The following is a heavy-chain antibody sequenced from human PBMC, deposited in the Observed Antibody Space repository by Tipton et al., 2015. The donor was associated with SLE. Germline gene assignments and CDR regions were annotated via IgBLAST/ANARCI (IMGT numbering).Heavy chain of an antibody. V-gene: IGHV4-59*01. CDR1: GGSLSDYY. Sequence: GLVKPSEALSLTCSVSGGSLSDYYWTWIRQPPGKGLEWIGSVSYTGVTNYNPSLRSRVTISLDTSKSEFSLRLTFVNAADTAVYFCARGRIGEYGHWFDPWGQGTRVTVST. D-gene: IGHD3-16*01. J-gene: IGHJ5*02. CDR3: ARGRIGEYGHWFDP. CDR2: VSYTGVT.